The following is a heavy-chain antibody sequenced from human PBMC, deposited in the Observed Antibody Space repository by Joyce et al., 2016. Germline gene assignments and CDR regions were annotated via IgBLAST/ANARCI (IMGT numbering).Heavy chain of an antibody. J-gene: IGHJ5*02. CDR1: GGSFSGYY. CDR2: INHSGST. V-gene: IGHV4-34*01. Sequence: QVQLQQWGAGLLKPSETLSLTCAVYGGSFSGYYWSWIRQPPGKGLEWIGEINHSGSTNYSPSLKSRVTISVDTSKNQFSLKLGSVTAADTAVYYCARGPRSNWGLVWFDPWGQGTLVTVSS. D-gene: IGHD7-27*01. CDR3: ARGPRSNWGLVWFDP.